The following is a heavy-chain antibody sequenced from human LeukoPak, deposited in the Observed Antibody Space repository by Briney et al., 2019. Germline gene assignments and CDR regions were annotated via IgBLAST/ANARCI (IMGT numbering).Heavy chain of an antibody. D-gene: IGHD2-2*01. Sequence: GGSLRLSCAASGFTFSSYAMSWVRQAPGKGLEWVSAISGSGGSTYYADSVKGRFTISRDNSKNTLYLQMNGLRAEDTAVYYCAKEARLYCSSTSCQESWFDPWGQGTLVTVSS. J-gene: IGHJ5*02. CDR1: GFTFSSYA. CDR3: AKEARLYCSSTSCQESWFDP. V-gene: IGHV3-23*01. CDR2: ISGSGGST.